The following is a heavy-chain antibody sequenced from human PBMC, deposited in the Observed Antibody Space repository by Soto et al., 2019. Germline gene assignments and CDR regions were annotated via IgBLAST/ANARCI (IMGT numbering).Heavy chain of an antibody. Sequence: ASVKVSCKASGYTFTSYYMHWVRQAPGQGLEWMGIINPSGGSTSYAQKFQGRVTMTRDTSTSTVYMELSSLRSEDTAVYYCAREPVRFYGDADTFNWRQRTLVTVSS. CDR3: AREPVRFYGDADTFN. CDR1: GYTFTSYY. V-gene: IGHV1-46*01. CDR2: INPSGGST. D-gene: IGHD4-17*01. J-gene: IGHJ4*02.